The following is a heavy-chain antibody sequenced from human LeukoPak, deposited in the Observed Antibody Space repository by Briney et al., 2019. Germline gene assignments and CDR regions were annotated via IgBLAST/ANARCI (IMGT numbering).Heavy chain of an antibody. CDR1: GGSISSYY. CDR3: ARHGLAAAGPWNWFDP. Sequence: PSETLSLTCTVSGGSISSYYWSWIRQPPGKGLEWIGYIYTSGSTNYNPSLKSRVTISVDTSKNQFSLKLSSVTAADTAVYYCARHGLAAAGPWNWFDPWGQGTLVTVSS. J-gene: IGHJ5*02. D-gene: IGHD6-13*01. CDR2: IYTSGST. V-gene: IGHV4-4*09.